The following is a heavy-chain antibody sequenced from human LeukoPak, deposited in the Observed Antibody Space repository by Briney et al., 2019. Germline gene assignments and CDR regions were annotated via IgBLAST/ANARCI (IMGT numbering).Heavy chain of an antibody. J-gene: IGHJ5*02. CDR3: ARGSTRYSGLGTTWFDP. Sequence: ASVKVSGKASGYTFTSYYMHWVRQAPGQGLEWMGIINPSGGSTSYAQKFQGRVTMTRDTSTSTVYMELSSLRSEDTAVYYCARGSTRYSGLGTTWFDPWGQGTLVTVSS. CDR2: INPSGGST. V-gene: IGHV1-46*01. CDR1: GYTFTSYY. D-gene: IGHD1-14*01.